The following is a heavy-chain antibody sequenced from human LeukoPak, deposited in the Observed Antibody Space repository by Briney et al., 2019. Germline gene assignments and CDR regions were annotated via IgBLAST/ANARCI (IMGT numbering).Heavy chain of an antibody. J-gene: IGHJ5*02. Sequence: SGTLSLTCAVYGGSFSGYYWSWIRQPPGKGLEWIGYIYYSGSTNYNPSLKSRVTISVDTSKNQFSLKLSSVTAADTAVYYCARTTALGYCSSTSCFAFDPWGQGTLVTVSS. CDR1: GGSFSGYY. V-gene: IGHV4-59*01. D-gene: IGHD2-2*01. CDR3: ARTTALGYCSSTSCFAFDP. CDR2: IYYSGST.